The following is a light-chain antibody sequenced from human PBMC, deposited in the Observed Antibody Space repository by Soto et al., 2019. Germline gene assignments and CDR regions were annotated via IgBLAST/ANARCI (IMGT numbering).Light chain of an antibody. CDR3: QQYNNWPRAT. Sequence: EIVMTQSPATLSVSPGERATISCRASQSISSNLAWYQQKPGQAPRLLMFRTSSRATGLPARFSGSGSGTEFNLTISSLQSEDFGFYSCQQYNNWPRATFGGGTKVEIK. CDR2: RTS. CDR1: QSISSN. V-gene: IGKV3-15*01. J-gene: IGKJ4*01.